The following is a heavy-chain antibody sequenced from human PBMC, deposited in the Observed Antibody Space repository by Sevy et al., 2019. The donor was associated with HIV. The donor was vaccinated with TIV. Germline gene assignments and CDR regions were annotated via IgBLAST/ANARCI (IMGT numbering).Heavy chain of an antibody. Sequence: SETLSLTCAVSGSSISSGYYWGWIRQPPGKGLEWIGSIYHSGNTYYNPSLKSRVTISVDTSKNQFSLKLSSVTAADTAVYYCAREYGSGGDCYLDWFDPWGQGTLVTVSS. CDR3: AREYGSGGDCYLDWFDP. CDR1: GSSISSGYY. V-gene: IGHV4-38-2*02. J-gene: IGHJ5*02. D-gene: IGHD2-15*01. CDR2: IYHSGNT.